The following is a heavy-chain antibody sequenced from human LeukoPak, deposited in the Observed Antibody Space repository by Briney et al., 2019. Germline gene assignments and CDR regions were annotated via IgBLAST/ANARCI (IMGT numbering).Heavy chain of an antibody. CDR3: ARLNRRYCSGGSCYSYYFDY. CDR2: INHSVST. J-gene: IGHJ4*02. Sequence: PSETLSLTCAVYGGSFSGYYWSWIRQPPGKGLEWIGEINHSVSTNYNPSLKSRVTISVDTSKNQFSLKLSSVTAADTAVYYCARLNRRYCSGGSCYSYYFDYWGQGTLVTVSS. CDR1: GGSFSGYY. D-gene: IGHD2-15*01. V-gene: IGHV4-34*01.